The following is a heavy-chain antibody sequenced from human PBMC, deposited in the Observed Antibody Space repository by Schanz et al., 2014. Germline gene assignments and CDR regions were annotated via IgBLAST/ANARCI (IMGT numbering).Heavy chain of an antibody. D-gene: IGHD4-17*01. V-gene: IGHV3-15*01. J-gene: IGHJ4*02. CDR1: GFTFSKAW. CDR2: IKKKTDGGTT. Sequence: DVQLVESGGGLVKPGGSLRLSCAASGFTFSKAWMSWVRQAPGKGLEWVGRIKKKTDGGTTDYAAPVKGRFTISRDDSKNTLYLQMNSLRTEDTAVYYCAKAPYADYGYFHYWGQGTLVPVSS. CDR3: AKAPYADYGYFHY.